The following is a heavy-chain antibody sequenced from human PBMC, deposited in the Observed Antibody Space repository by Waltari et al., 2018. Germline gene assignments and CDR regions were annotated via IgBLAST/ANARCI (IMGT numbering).Heavy chain of an antibody. Sequence: EVQLVESGGVVVQPGGSLRLSCAASGFTFDDYAMHWVRQAPGKGLEWVARSSWDGGSTDYADSVKGRVTISRDNSKNSLYLQKNSLRAEDTALYYCAKALGGYSYGLGYWGQGTLVTVSS. CDR1: GFTFDDYA. D-gene: IGHD5-18*01. J-gene: IGHJ4*02. V-gene: IGHV3-43D*03. CDR2: SSWDGGST. CDR3: AKALGGYSYGLGY.